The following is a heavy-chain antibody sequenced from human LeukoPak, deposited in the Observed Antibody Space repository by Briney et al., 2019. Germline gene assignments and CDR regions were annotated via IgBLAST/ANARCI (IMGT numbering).Heavy chain of an antibody. CDR2: ISYDGSNK. V-gene: IGHV3-30-3*01. CDR1: GFTFSSYA. D-gene: IGHD6-13*01. J-gene: IGHJ6*02. Sequence: GGSLRLSCAASGFTFSSYAMHWVRQAPGKGLEWVAVISYDGSNKYYADSVKGRFTISRDNSKNTLYLQMNSLRAEDTAVYYCARDGDGSSWYARDYYYYGMDVWGQGTTVTVSS. CDR3: ARDGDGSSWYARDYYYYGMDV.